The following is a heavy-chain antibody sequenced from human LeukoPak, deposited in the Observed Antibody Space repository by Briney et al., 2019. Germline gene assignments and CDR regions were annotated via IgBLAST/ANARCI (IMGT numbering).Heavy chain of an antibody. V-gene: IGHV3-33*01. CDR1: GFTFSSYG. CDR3: ARDDDYGDSYWYFDL. D-gene: IGHD4-17*01. CDR2: IWYDGTNK. J-gene: IGHJ2*01. Sequence: GGSLRLSCAASGFTFSSYGMHWVRQAPGKGLEWVSVIWYDGTNKYYADSVKGRFTISRDNSKNTLYLQMNSLRAEDTAVYYCARDDDYGDSYWYFDLWGRGTLVTVSS.